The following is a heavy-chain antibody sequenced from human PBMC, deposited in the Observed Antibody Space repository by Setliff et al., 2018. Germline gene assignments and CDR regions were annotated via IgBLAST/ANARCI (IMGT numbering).Heavy chain of an antibody. J-gene: IGHJ4*02. Sequence: GESLKISCKGSGYSFTNYWIGWVRQMPGKGLEWMGIIYPLDSDTRYSPSFQGQVTSSADKSVSTAYLQRSSLKASDTAIYYCARPRGRAAAGTCFDIWGQGTLVTVSS. V-gene: IGHV5-51*01. CDR1: GYSFTNYW. CDR3: ARPRGRAAAGTCFDI. D-gene: IGHD6-13*01. CDR2: IYPLDSDT.